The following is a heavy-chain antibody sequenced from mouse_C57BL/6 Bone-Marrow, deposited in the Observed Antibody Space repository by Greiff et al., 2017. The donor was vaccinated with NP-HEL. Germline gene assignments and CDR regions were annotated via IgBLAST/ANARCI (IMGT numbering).Heavy chain of an antibody. D-gene: IGHD1-1*01. V-gene: IGHV1-64*01. CDR2: IHPNSGST. CDR1: GYTFTSYW. CDR3: AREFITTVVAPGY. J-gene: IGHJ2*01. Sequence: VQLQQPGAELVKPGASVKLSCKASGYTFTSYWMHWVKQRPGQGLEWIGMIHPNSGSTNYNEKFKSKATLTVDKSSSTAYMQLSSLTSEDSAVYYCAREFITTVVAPGYWGQGTTLTVSS.